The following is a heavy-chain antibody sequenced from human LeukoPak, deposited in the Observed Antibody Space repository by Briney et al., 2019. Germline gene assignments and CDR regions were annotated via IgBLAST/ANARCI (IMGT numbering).Heavy chain of an antibody. CDR1: GFTFDDYA. CDR3: ARAAYYMDV. V-gene: IGHV3-9*01. CDR2: ISWNSGSI. J-gene: IGHJ6*03. Sequence: GGSLRLSCAASGFTFDDYAMHWARQAPGKGLEWVSGISWNSGSIGYADSVKGRFTISRDNAKNSLYLQMNSLRAEDTAVYYCARAAYYMDVWGKGTTVTVSS.